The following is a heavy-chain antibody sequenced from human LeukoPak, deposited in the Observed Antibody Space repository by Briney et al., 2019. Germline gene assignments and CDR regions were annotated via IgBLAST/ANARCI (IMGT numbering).Heavy chain of an antibody. J-gene: IGHJ4*02. CDR3: AKAVTLVFSSVGFDY. V-gene: IGHV3-48*03. CDR2: ISSSGSTI. D-gene: IGHD3-10*01. CDR1: GFTFSSYE. Sequence: GGSLRLSCAASGFTFSSYEMNWVRQAPGKGLEWVSYISSSGSTIYYADSVKGRFTISRDNSKNTLYLQMNSLRAEDTALYYCAKAVTLVFSSVGFDYWGQGTLVTVSS.